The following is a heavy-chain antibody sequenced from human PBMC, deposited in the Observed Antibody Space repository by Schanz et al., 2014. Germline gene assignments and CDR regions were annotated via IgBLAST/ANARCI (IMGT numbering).Heavy chain of an antibody. Sequence: QVQLLQSGAEVKKPGASMKVSCKASGYTFTTYYMLWVRQAPGQGLEWMGIINPSGGSTRYGQKCQVRISLTTDTSTSTVYLELSSLRSDDTAVYYCGRVVSRSYIDFWGQGTLITVAS. J-gene: IGHJ4*02. V-gene: IGHV1-46*03. CDR1: GYTFTTYY. D-gene: IGHD6-6*01. CDR2: INPSGGST. CDR3: GRVVSRSYIDF.